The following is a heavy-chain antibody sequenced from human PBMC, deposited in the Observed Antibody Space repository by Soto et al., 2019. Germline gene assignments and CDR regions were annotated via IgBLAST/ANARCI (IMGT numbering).Heavy chain of an antibody. CDR1: GFTFSSYA. CDR3: ARVPDCSSTSCYYYYGMDV. J-gene: IGHJ6*02. D-gene: IGHD2-2*01. CDR2: ISYDGSNK. V-gene: IGHV3-30-3*01. Sequence: GGSLRLSCAASGFTFSSYAMHWVRQAPGKGLEWVAVISYDGSNKYYADSVKGRFTISRDNSKNTLYLQMNSLRAEDTAVYYCARVPDCSSTSCYYYYGMDVWGQGTTVTVSS.